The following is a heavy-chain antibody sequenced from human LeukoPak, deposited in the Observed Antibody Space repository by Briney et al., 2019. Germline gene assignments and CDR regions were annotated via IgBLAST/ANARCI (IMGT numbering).Heavy chain of an antibody. D-gene: IGHD2-2*01. CDR1: GGSISSSSYY. CDR3: ARREWGYAVSV. CDR2: IYYSGST. Sequence: PSETLSLTCTVSGGSISSSSYYWGWIRQPPGKGLEWIGSIYYSGSTYYNPSLKSRVTISVYTSKNQFSLKLSSVTAADTAVFYCARREWGYAVSVWGKGTPVTASS. J-gene: IGHJ6*04. V-gene: IGHV4-39*01.